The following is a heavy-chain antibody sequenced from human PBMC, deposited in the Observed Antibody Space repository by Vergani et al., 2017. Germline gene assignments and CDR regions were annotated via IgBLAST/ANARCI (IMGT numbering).Heavy chain of an antibody. Sequence: QVQLQESGPGLVKPSQTLSLTRTVPGGPFNSGRYYWSRLRQPAGKRLEWIGRIHTNGVIHYNPSLNSRATISVDTSRNQIALKLTSVTATDTAIYFCARGNPYVDFDIWGRGTMITVSS. D-gene: IGHD3-16*01. J-gene: IGHJ3*02. CDR3: ARGNPYVDFDI. CDR2: IHTNGVI. V-gene: IGHV4-61*02. CDR1: GGPFNSGRYY.